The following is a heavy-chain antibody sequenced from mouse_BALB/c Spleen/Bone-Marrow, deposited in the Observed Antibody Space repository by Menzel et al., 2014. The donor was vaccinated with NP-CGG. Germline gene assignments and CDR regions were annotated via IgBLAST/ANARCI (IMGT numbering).Heavy chain of an antibody. J-gene: IGHJ4*01. V-gene: IGHV5-6*01. Sequence: EVQGVESGGDLVKPGGSLKLSCAASGFTFSSYGMSWVRQTPDKRLEWVATISSGGSYTYYPDSVKGRFTISRDNANNTLYLQMSSLKSEDSAMYFCPRRSTTVQYCYTMDYTGERASVTVSS. CDR1: GFTFSSYG. CDR3: PRRSTTVQYCYTMDY. CDR2: ISSGGSYT. D-gene: IGHD1-1*01.